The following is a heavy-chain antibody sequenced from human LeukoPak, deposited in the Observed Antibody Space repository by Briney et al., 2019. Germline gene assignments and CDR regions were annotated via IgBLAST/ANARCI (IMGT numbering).Heavy chain of an antibody. V-gene: IGHV1-2*02. CDR2: INPNSGGT. D-gene: IGHD2-2*02. Sequence: ASVKVSCKASGYTFTGYYMHWVRQAPGQGLEWMGWINPNSGGTNYVQKFQGRVTMTRDTSISTAYMELSRLRSDDTAVYYCAIDVTDIVVVPAAIGEYRYYFDYWGQGTLVTVSS. CDR3: AIDVTDIVVVPAAIGEYRYYFDY. J-gene: IGHJ4*02. CDR1: GYTFTGYY.